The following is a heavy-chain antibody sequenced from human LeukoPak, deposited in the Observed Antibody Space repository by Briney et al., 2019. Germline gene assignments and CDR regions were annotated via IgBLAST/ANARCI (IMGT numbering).Heavy chain of an antibody. CDR2: INHSGST. V-gene: IGHV4-34*01. Sequence: SETLSLTCAVFGGSFSGYYWSWSRQPPGKGLEWIGEINHSGSTNYNPSLKSRVTISIDTSKNQFSLKLSSVTAADTAIYYCARPLHCSSTTCYDWFDPWGQGTLVTVSS. CDR3: ARPLHCSSTTCYDWFDP. CDR1: GGSFSGYY. D-gene: IGHD2-2*01. J-gene: IGHJ5*02.